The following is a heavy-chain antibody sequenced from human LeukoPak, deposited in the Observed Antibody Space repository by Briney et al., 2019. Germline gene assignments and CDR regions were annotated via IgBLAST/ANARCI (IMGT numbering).Heavy chain of an antibody. J-gene: IGHJ4*02. V-gene: IGHV5-51*01. Sequence: GESLKISCKGSGYSFASYWIGWVRQMPGKGLEWMGVIYPGDSDTRYSPSFQGQVTISADKSISTAYLQWSGLKASDTAMYYCARGDARYYFDFWGQGTLVTVSS. CDR1: GYSFASYW. D-gene: IGHD1-26*01. CDR2: IYPGDSDT. CDR3: ARGDARYYFDF.